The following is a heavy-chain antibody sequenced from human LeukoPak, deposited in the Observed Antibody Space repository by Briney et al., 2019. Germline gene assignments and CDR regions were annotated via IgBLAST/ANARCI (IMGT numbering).Heavy chain of an antibody. J-gene: IGHJ3*02. CDR1: GFTFSSYS. D-gene: IGHD3-9*01. V-gene: IGHV3-21*01. Sequence: GGSLRLSCAASGFTFSSYSMNWVRQAPGKGLEWVSSISSSSSYIYYADSVKGRFTISRDNAKNSLYLQMNSLRAEDTAVYYCARDLALRYFDWLIKAVDAFDIWGQGTMVTVSS. CDR3: ARDLALRYFDWLIKAVDAFDI. CDR2: ISSSSSYI.